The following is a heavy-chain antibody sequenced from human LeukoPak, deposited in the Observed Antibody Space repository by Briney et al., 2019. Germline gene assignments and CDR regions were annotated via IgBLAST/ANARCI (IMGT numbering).Heavy chain of an antibody. CDR1: GFIVNYYY. CDR3: ARDAGVVATEYYFDY. D-gene: IGHD3-22*01. Sequence: GGSLRLSCAASGFIVNYYYMSWVRQAPGKGLEWVAVIWYDGSNKYYADSVKGRFTISRDNSKNTLYLQMNSLRAEDTAVYYCARDAGVVATEYYFDYWGQGTLVTVSS. CDR2: IWYDGSNK. J-gene: IGHJ4*02. V-gene: IGHV3-33*08.